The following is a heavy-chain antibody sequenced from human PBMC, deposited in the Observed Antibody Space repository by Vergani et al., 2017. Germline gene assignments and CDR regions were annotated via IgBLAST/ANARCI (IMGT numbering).Heavy chain of an antibody. CDR1: GASVNSYY. CDR3: ARSRIYYGAGSPDY. Sequence: QVKLQESGPGLVKPSETLSLTCTVSGASVNSYYWSWIRQPPGKGLEWMGYVSFRGDTLYDPSVKGRMTISLNTSSNPFSLYLTSVTAADTAVSYCARSRIYYGAGSPDYGGQGTLVNVSS. J-gene: IGHJ4*02. D-gene: IGHD3-10*01. V-gene: IGHV4-59*02. CDR2: VSFRGDT.